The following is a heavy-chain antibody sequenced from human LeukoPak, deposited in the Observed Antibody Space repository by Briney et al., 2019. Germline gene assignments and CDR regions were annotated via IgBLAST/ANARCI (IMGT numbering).Heavy chain of an antibody. Sequence: ASVKVSCKASGYTFTSHDINWVRQATGQGLEWTGWMNPNSGNTGYAQKFQGRVTMTRNTSISTAYMELSSLRSEDTAVYYCARGCDSYYGMDVWGQGTTVTVSS. CDR2: MNPNSGNT. CDR1: GYTFTSHD. J-gene: IGHJ6*02. V-gene: IGHV1-8*01. CDR3: ARGCDSYYGMDV.